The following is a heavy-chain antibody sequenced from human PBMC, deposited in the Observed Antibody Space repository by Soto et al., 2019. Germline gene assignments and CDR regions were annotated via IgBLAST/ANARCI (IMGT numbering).Heavy chain of an antibody. Sequence: PGGSLRLSCAASGFTFSSYSMNWVRQAPGKGLEWVSSISSSSSYIHYADSVKGRFTISRDNAKNSLYLQMNSLRAEDTAVYYCARDRLPDDFWTLIAKNWFDPWGQGTLVTVSS. CDR2: ISSSSSYI. D-gene: IGHD3-3*01. V-gene: IGHV3-21*01. CDR1: GFTFSSYS. J-gene: IGHJ5*02. CDR3: ARDRLPDDFWTLIAKNWFDP.